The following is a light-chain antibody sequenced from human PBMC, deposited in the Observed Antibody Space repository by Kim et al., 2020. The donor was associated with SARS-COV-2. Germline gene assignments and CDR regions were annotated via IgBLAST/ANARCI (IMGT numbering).Light chain of an antibody. Sequence: EIVLTQSPGTLSLSPGERATLSCRASQSVSSSYLAWNQQKPGQAPRLVIYGASSRATGIPDRFSGSGSGTDFTLTISRLEPEDFAVYYCQQYGGSSWTFGQGTKVDIK. CDR1: QSVSSSY. CDR3: QQYGGSSWT. V-gene: IGKV3-20*01. CDR2: GAS. J-gene: IGKJ1*01.